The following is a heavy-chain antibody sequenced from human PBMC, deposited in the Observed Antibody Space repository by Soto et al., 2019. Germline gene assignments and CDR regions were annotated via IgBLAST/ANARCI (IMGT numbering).Heavy chain of an antibody. CDR2: IYPGDHET. CDR3: ARSPRSSPYFDY. CDR1: GYTFSNFW. D-gene: IGHD6-13*01. V-gene: IGHV5-51*01. Sequence: GESLKISCQRSGYTFSNFWIGWVRQLPGKGLEWMGIIYPGDHETRYSPSFHGKVTISADKSINTAYLQWNSLEASDTAFYFCARSPRSSPYFDYWGQGALVTV. J-gene: IGHJ4*02.